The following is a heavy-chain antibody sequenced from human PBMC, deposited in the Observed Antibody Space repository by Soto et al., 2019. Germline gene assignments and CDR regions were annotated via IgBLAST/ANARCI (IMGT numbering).Heavy chain of an antibody. CDR1: GFTFSSYW. D-gene: IGHD6-19*01. V-gene: IGHV3-7*01. Sequence: GGSLRLSCAASGFTFSSYWMSWVRQAPGKGLEWVANIKQDGSEKYYVDSVKGRFTISRDNAKNSLYLQMNSLRAEDTAVYFCARARVYSSGWYYKGDAFDIWGQGTMVTVSS. CDR2: IKQDGSEK. CDR3: ARARVYSSGWYYKGDAFDI. J-gene: IGHJ3*02.